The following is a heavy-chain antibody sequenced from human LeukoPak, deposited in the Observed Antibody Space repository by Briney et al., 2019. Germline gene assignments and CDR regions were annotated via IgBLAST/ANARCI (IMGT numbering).Heavy chain of an antibody. D-gene: IGHD2-15*01. CDR1: GFTFSSYP. CDR3: AGRPLMLPRFDD. Sequence: TGGSLRLSCAASGFTFSSYPMSWVRQAPGKGLQWVSAISGGGASTYYADSVKGRFTISRDNSKSTLYLQMNSLRGEDTAIYYCAGRPLMLPRFDDWGQGTLVTVSS. V-gene: IGHV3-23*01. J-gene: IGHJ4*02. CDR2: ISGGGAST.